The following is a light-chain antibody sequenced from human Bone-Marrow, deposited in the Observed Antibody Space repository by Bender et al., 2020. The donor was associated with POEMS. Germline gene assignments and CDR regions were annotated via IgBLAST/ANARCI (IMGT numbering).Light chain of an antibody. J-gene: IGLJ1*01. CDR3: FSYAASSTYV. CDR1: SSDVGGYDY. CDR2: EVN. V-gene: IGLV2-8*01. Sequence: HSALTQPASVSGSPGQSITVSCTGTSSDVGGYDYVSWYQQHPGKAPKLMIYEVNKRPSGVPDRFSASKSGNTASLTVSGLQAADEGDYYCFSYAASSTYVFGSGTKVTVL.